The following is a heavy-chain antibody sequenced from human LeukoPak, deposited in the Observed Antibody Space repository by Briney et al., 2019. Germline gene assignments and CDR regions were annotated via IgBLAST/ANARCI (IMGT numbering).Heavy chain of an antibody. V-gene: IGHV4-59*01. CDR3: ARGPYQLLPYYYYYGMDV. J-gene: IGHJ6*02. CDR1: GGSISSYY. D-gene: IGHD2-2*01. CDR2: IYYSGST. Sequence: SETLSLTCTVSGGSISSYYWSWIRQPPGKGLEWIGYIYYSGSTNYNPSLKSRVTISVDTSKNQFPLKLSSVTAADTAVYYCARGPYQLLPYYYYYGMDVWGQGTTVTVSS.